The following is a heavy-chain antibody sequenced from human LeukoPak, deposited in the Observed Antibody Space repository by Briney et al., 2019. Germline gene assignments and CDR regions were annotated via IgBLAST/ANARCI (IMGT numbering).Heavy chain of an antibody. CDR1: GFTFGDYA. CDR2: IRSKAYGGTT. Sequence: GGSLRLSCTASGFTFGDYAMSWVRQAPGKGLEWVGFIRSKAYGGTTDYAAPVKGRFTISRDDSKNTLYLQMNSLKTEDTAVYYCTTDPDDSSGYYLDYWGQGTLVTVSS. CDR3: TTDPDDSSGYYLDY. J-gene: IGHJ4*02. V-gene: IGHV3-49*04. D-gene: IGHD3-22*01.